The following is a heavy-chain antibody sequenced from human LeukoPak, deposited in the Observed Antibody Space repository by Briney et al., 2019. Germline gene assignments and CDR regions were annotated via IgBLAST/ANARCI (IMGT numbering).Heavy chain of an antibody. V-gene: IGHV1-69*01. Sequence: SVKVSCKASGGTFSSYAISWVRQAPGQGLEWMGGIIPIFGTANYAQKFQGRVTITADESTSTAYMELSSLRAEDTALYYCATHYYDSSGYHSPDYWGQGTLVTVSS. J-gene: IGHJ4*02. CDR1: GGTFSSYA. CDR2: IIPIFGTA. CDR3: ATHYYDSSGYHSPDY. D-gene: IGHD3-22*01.